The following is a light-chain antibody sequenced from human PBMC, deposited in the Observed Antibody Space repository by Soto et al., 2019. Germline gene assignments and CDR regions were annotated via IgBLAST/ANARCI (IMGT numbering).Light chain of an antibody. CDR1: QSISSW. V-gene: IGKV1-5*01. Sequence: DIQMTPSPSTLSASVGDRVIITCRASQSISSWLAWYQQKPGKAPKLLIYDASSLESGVPSRFSGSGSGTEFTLTISSLQPDDFATYYCQQYNSYSPTFGQGTKVDIK. J-gene: IGKJ1*01. CDR3: QQYNSYSPT. CDR2: DAS.